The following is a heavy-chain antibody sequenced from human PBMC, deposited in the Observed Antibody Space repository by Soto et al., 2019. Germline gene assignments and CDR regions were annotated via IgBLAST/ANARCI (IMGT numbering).Heavy chain of an antibody. J-gene: IGHJ4*02. V-gene: IGHV3-23*01. CDR3: AKDREMATIEIWDY. D-gene: IGHD5-12*01. CDR1: GFTFSSYA. Sequence: EVQLLESGGGLVQPGGSLRLSCAASGFTFSSYATSWVRQAPGKGLEWVSAISGSGGSTYYADSVKGRFTISRDNSKNTLYLQMNSLRAEDTAVYYCAKDREMATIEIWDYWGQGTLVTVSS. CDR2: ISGSGGST.